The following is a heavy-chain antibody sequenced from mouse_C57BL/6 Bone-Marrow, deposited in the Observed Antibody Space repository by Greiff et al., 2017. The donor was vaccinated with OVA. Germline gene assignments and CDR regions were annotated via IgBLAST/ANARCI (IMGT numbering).Heavy chain of an antibody. CDR1: GFTFSDYY. J-gene: IGHJ2*01. V-gene: IGHV5-12*01. CDR2: ISNGGGST. CDR3: ARQNYSNYEYYFDY. Sequence: EVKVVESGGGLVQPGGSLKLSCAASGFTFSDYYMYWVRQTPEKRLEWVAYISNGGGSTYYPDTVKGRFTISRDNAKNTLYLQMSRLKSEDTAMYYCARQNYSNYEYYFDYWGQGTTLTVSS. D-gene: IGHD2-5*01.